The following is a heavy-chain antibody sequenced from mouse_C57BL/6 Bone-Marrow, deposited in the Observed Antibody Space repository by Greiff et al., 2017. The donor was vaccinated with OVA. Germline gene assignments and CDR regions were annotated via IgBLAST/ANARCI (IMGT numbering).Heavy chain of an antibody. Sequence: EVMLVASEGGLVQPGSSMKLSCTASGFTFSDSYMAWVRQVPEKGLEWVANINYDGSSTSYLDSLKSRFIISRDNAKNILYLQMSSLKSEDTATYYCAREGDDYDVWYFDVWGTGTTVTVSS. CDR2: INYDGSST. V-gene: IGHV5-16*01. CDR1: GFTFSDSY. CDR3: AREGDDYDVWYFDV. D-gene: IGHD2-4*01. J-gene: IGHJ1*03.